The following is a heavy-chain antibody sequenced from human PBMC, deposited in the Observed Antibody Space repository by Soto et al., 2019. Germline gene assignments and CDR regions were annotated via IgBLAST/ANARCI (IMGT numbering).Heavy chain of an antibody. CDR3: ASPPLGGYDDDYFDY. Sequence: ASVKVSCKASGGTFSSYTISWVRQAPGQGLEWMGRIIPILGIANYAQKFQGRVTITADKSTSTAYMELSSLRSEDTAVYYCASPPLGGYDDDYFDYWGQGTLVTASS. V-gene: IGHV1-69*02. D-gene: IGHD5-12*01. J-gene: IGHJ4*02. CDR2: IIPILGIA. CDR1: GGTFSSYT.